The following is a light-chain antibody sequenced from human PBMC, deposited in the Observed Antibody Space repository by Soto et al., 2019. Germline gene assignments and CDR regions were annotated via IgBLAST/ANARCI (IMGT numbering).Light chain of an antibody. CDR1: QGISSY. Sequence: DIQLTQSPSFLSASVGDRVTITCRASQGISSYLAWYQQKPGKAPKLLIYAASTLEPGVPSRFRGSRSGTDYILIINNLQPEDAATYYCQKYDSAPWTFGQGTKVDIK. J-gene: IGKJ1*01. CDR2: AAS. CDR3: QKYDSAPWT. V-gene: IGKV1-27*01.